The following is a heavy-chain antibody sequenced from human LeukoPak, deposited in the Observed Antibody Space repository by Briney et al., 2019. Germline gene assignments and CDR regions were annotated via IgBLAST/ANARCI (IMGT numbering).Heavy chain of an antibody. Sequence: GGSLRLSCAASGFTFSSYGMHWVRQAPGKGLEWVAVISYDGSNKYYADSVKGRFTISRDNSKNTLYLQMNSLRAEDTAVYYCAKSEAVAGTDAFDIWGQGTMVTVSS. CDR3: AKSEAVAGTDAFDI. CDR2: ISYDGSNK. CDR1: GFTFSSYG. D-gene: IGHD6-19*01. J-gene: IGHJ3*02. V-gene: IGHV3-30*18.